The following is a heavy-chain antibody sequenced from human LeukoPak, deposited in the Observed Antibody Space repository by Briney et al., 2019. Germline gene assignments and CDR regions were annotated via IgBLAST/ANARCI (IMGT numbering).Heavy chain of an antibody. CDR2: MNPNSGNT. CDR1: GYTFTSYD. D-gene: IGHD3-3*01. V-gene: IGHV1-8*03. Sequence: ASVKVSCKASGYTFTSYDINWVRQATGQGLEWMGWMNPNSGNTGYAQKFQGRVTITRNTSISTAYMELSSLRSEDTAVYYCARLYYDFWSGYLGFDNWGQGTLVTVSS. CDR3: ARLYYDFWSGYLGFDN. J-gene: IGHJ4*02.